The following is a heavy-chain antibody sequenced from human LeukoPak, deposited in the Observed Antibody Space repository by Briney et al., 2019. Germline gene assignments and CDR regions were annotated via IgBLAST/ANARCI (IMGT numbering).Heavy chain of an antibody. CDR3: SKARGGGYPFDY. D-gene: IGHD3-22*01. Sequence: GRSLRLSCAPSGFTSDDYAMHRVRQAPGEGLEWVSGTRWNSGSIVYADSVKGRFTRSRDNAKNSLNLQMNSLRAEGTALYDCSKARGGGYPFDYWGQGTLVTVSS. V-gene: IGHV3-9*02. CDR1: GFTSDDYA. J-gene: IGHJ4*02. CDR2: TRWNSGSI.